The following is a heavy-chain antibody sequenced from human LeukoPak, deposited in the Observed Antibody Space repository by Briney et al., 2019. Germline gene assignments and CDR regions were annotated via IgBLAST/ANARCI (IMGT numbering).Heavy chain of an antibody. CDR1: RFTFNNYA. CDR2: IGRSGRST. D-gene: IGHD6-19*01. Sequence: PGGSLRLSCVRSRFTFNNYAMSWVRQAPGKGLEWVAAIGRSGRSTYDADSVRGRFTVSRDNSKNTLYLQMNNLRVEDTAVYFCAKEATARKWLVWGNFDHWGQGTQVTVS. CDR3: AKEATARKWLVWGNFDH. J-gene: IGHJ4*02. V-gene: IGHV3-23*01.